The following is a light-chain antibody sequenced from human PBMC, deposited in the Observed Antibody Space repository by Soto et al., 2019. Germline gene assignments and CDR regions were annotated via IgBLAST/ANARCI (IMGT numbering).Light chain of an antibody. J-gene: IGKJ1*01. Sequence: DIQMTQSPSTLSASVGDRVTITCRASQSIGRWLAWYQQKPGKAPKLLIYRASSLQIGVPSRFSGSGSGTEFTLTINSLQPDDFATYYCQQYNTYSQTFGQGTKLGV. CDR1: QSIGRW. CDR2: RAS. CDR3: QQYNTYSQT. V-gene: IGKV1-5*03.